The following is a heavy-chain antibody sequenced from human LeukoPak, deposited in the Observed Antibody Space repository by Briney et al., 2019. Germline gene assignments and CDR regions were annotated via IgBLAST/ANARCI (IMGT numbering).Heavy chain of an antibody. CDR3: ARGIRDYDSSGYYFHY. V-gene: IGHV4-34*01. Sequence: SETLSLTCALYGRSFSGYYWSSIRQPPGKGLEWIGEINHIGSTNYNPSLKTRATISVNTSKNQFFLKRSSVTAADTPVYYCARGIRDYDSSGYYFHYWGQGTLVTVSS. CDR1: GRSFSGYY. CDR2: INHIGST. D-gene: IGHD3-22*01. J-gene: IGHJ4*02.